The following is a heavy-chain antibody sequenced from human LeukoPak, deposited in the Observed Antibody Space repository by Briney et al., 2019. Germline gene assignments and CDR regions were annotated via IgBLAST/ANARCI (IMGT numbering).Heavy chain of an antibody. Sequence: GGSLRLSCAASGFTFSSYAMHWVRQAPGKGLEWVAVISYDGSNKYYADSVKGRFTISRDNSKNTLYLQMNSLRAEDTAVYYCARGKATVTTFSAFDIWGQGTMVTVSS. CDR1: GFTFSSYA. CDR2: ISYDGSNK. D-gene: IGHD4-17*01. CDR3: ARGKATVTTFSAFDI. V-gene: IGHV3-30*04. J-gene: IGHJ3*02.